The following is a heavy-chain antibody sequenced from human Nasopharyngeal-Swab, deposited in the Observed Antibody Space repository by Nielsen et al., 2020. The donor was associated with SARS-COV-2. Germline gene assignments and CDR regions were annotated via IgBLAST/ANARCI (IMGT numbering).Heavy chain of an antibody. Sequence: ASVKVSCKASGYTFSNYGITWVRQAPGQGLEWMGWISAHNGNTKYAPRLQGRVTMTTDTSTSTAYMELRSLRSDDTAVYYCARGLGSGKGFDYWGQGTLVTVSS. V-gene: IGHV1-18*01. J-gene: IGHJ4*02. CDR3: ARGLGSGKGFDY. CDR2: ISAHNGNT. CDR1: GYTFSNYG. D-gene: IGHD5-12*01.